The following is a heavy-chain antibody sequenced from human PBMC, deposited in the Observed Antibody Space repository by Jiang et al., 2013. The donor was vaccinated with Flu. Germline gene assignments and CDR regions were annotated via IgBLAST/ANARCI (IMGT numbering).Heavy chain of an antibody. CDR1: GGTFSSYT. CDR3: ARDRDTAMVSYYYGMDV. J-gene: IGHJ6*02. V-gene: IGHV1-69*04. Sequence: SGAEVKKPGSSVKVSCKASGGTFSSYTISWARQAPGQGLEWMGRIIPILGIANYAQKFQGRVTITADKSTSTAYMELSSLRSEDTAVYYCARDRDTAMVSYYYGMDVWGQGTTVTVSS. D-gene: IGHD5-18*01. CDR2: IIPILGIA.